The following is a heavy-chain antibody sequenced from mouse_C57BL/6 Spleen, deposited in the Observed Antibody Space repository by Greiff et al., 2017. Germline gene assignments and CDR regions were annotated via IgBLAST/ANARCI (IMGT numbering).Heavy chain of an antibody. J-gene: IGHJ3*01. CDR1: GYTFTGYW. V-gene: IGHV1-9*01. CDR3: APNWDVRFAY. Sequence: VQLQQSGAELMKPGASVKLSCKATGYTFTGYWIEWVKQRPGHGLEWIGEILPGGGSTNYNEKFKGKATFTADTSSNTAYMQLSSLTTEDSAIYYCAPNWDVRFAYWGQGTLVTVSA. D-gene: IGHD4-1*01. CDR2: ILPGGGST.